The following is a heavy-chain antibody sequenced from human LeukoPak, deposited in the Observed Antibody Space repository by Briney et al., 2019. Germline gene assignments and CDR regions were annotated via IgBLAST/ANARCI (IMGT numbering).Heavy chain of an antibody. J-gene: IGHJ6*04. Sequence: GGSLRLSCAASGFTVSSNYMSWVRQAPGKGLEWVSVIYGGGSTYYADSVKGRFTISRDNAKNSLYLQMNSLRAEDTAVYYCAELGITMIGGVWGKGTTVTISS. CDR1: GFTVSSNY. CDR2: IYGGGST. D-gene: IGHD3-10*02. CDR3: AELGITMIGGV. V-gene: IGHV3-66*01.